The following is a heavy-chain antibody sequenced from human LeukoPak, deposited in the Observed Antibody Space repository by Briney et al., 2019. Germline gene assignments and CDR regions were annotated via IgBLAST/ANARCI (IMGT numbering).Heavy chain of an antibody. J-gene: IGHJ6*02. V-gene: IGHV3-33*01. CDR3: ARDQRPVYYGMDV. D-gene: IGHD1-1*01. CDR1: GFTFSSYG. Sequence: GGSLRLSCAASGFTFSSYGMHWVRQAPGKGLEWVAVIWYDGSNKYYADSVKGRFTISRGNSKNTLYLQMNSLRAEDTAVYYCARDQRPVYYGMDVWGQGTTVTVSS. CDR2: IWYDGSNK.